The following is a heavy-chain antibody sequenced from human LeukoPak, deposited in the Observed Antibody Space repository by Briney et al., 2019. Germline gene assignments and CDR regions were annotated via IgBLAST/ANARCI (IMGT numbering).Heavy chain of an antibody. CDR2: IWYDGSNK. J-gene: IGHJ4*02. Sequence: QSGGSLRLSCAASGFTFSSYGMHWVRQAPGKGLEWVAVIWYDGSNKYYADSVKGRFTISRDSSKNTLYLQMNSLRAEDTAVYYCAKEPDAYCGGDCYSYFDYWGQGTLVTVSS. D-gene: IGHD2-21*02. CDR3: AKEPDAYCGGDCYSYFDY. CDR1: GFTFSSYG. V-gene: IGHV3-33*06.